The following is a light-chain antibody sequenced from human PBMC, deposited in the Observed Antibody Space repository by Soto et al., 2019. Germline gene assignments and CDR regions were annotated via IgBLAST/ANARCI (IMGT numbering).Light chain of an antibody. J-gene: IGKJ4*02. CDR3: QQYNSYSLT. CDR1: QSVTSR. CDR2: GAS. V-gene: IGKV1-5*01. Sequence: DIQMTQSPSTLSASVGDRVTITCRASQSVTSRLAWYQKKPGKAPKLLIYGASNLESGVPSRFSGSGSGTEFTLTISSLQLDDFATYYCQQYNSYSLTFGGGTTVEIK.